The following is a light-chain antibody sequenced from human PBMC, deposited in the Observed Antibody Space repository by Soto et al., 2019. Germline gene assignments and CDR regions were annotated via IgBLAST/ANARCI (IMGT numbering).Light chain of an antibody. CDR2: DAS. CDR3: QQRSNWPPST. Sequence: EIVLTQSPATLSLSPGERATLSCRASQSVSSYLAWYQQKPGQAPRHLIYDASNRATGIPARFSGSGSGTDCTLTISSLEPEDFAVYYCQQRSNWPPSTFGQGTRLEIK. J-gene: IGKJ5*01. V-gene: IGKV3-11*01. CDR1: QSVSSY.